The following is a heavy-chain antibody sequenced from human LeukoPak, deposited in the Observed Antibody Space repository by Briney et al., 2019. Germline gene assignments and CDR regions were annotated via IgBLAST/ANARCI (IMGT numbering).Heavy chain of an antibody. CDR1: GGSISSYY. CDR3: ARAQYGGYYGMDV. Sequence: SETLSLTCTASGGSISSYYWSWIRQPPGKGLEWIGFIYYGGGTNYNPSLQSRVTISVDTSKNQFSLKLSSVTAADTTVYYCARAQYGGYYGMDVWGQGTTVTVSS. CDR2: IYYGGGT. J-gene: IGHJ6*02. D-gene: IGHD2-8*01. V-gene: IGHV4-59*01.